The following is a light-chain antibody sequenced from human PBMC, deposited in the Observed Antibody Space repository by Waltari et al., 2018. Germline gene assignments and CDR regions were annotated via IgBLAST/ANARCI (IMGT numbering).Light chain of an antibody. Sequence: QSALTQPPSASGSPGQSVTISCTGTSSDVGGYNYVPWYQQPPGKAPQLMIYEVSTRPSGVPDRFSGSKSGNTASLTVSGLQAEDEADYYCSSYAGSINLVFGGGTKLTVL. CDR1: SSDVGGYNY. J-gene: IGLJ2*01. CDR2: EVS. CDR3: SSYAGSINLV. V-gene: IGLV2-8*01.